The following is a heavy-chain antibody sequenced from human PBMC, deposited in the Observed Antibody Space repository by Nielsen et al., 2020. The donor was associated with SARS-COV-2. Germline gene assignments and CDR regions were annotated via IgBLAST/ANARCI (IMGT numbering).Heavy chain of an antibody. CDR2: INHSGST. CDR1: GGSFSGYY. Sequence: SETLSLTCAVYGGSFSGYYWSWIRQPPGKGLEWIGEINHSGSTNYNPSLKSRVTISVDTSKNQFSLKLSSVTAADTAVYYCARLSSSSLYYYYGMDVWGQGTTVTVSS. D-gene: IGHD6-6*01. CDR3: ARLSSSSLYYYYGMDV. V-gene: IGHV4-34*01. J-gene: IGHJ6*02.